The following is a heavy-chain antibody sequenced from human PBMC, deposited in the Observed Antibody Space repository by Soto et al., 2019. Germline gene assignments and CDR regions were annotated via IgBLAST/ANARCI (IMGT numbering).Heavy chain of an antibody. J-gene: IGHJ4*02. CDR3: GRLGGLATISYYFDY. CDR1: GGSVSSSSYY. Sequence: SETLSLTCTVSGGSVSSSSYYWGWVRQPPGKGLEWIGSVYYSGSTYYNPSLESRVTISVDRSKNQFSLKLMSLSAADTAVYYCGRLGGLATISYYFDYWGQGALVTVSS. D-gene: IGHD3-16*01. CDR2: VYYSGST. V-gene: IGHV4-39*01.